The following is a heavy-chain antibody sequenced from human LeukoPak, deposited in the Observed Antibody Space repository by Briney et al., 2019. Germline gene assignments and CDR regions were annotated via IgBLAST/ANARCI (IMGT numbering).Heavy chain of an antibody. CDR2: ISGSGTRT. CDR3: AKDMGRIIIAAPKDAFDI. Sequence: QAGGSLRLSWAASGFTFRSCGMSWVRRAPGKGLEWVSGISGSGTRTYNADSGRGRFTIFRDNSKNTLYLQMNRLRAEDTAIYYCAKDMGRIIIAAPKDAFDIWGRGTMVTVSS. J-gene: IGHJ3*02. D-gene: IGHD6-6*01. CDR1: GFTFRSCG. V-gene: IGHV3-23*01.